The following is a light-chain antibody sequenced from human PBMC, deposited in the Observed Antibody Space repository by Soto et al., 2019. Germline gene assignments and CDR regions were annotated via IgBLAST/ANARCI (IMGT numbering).Light chain of an antibody. CDR3: HDHDLV. Sequence: SYELTQPHSVSVATAQMAGITCGGNNIGTKAVHWYQQKPGQDPVLVIYSDRNRPSGIPERFNRPSGIPERFSASNPGNTATLTISRIEAGDEADYYCHDHDLVFGGGTKLTVL. CDR2: SDRNRPSGIPERF. V-gene: IGLV3-12*02. J-gene: IGLJ2*01. CDR1: NIGTKA.